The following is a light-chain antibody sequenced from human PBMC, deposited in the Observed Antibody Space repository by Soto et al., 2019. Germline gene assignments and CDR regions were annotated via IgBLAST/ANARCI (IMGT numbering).Light chain of an antibody. V-gene: IGLV2-8*01. CDR3: SSYAGSNDVV. Sequence: QSALTQPPSASGSPGQSVTISCTGTSSDVGGYNYVSWYQQHPGKAPKLMIYEVSKRPSGVPDRFSGSKSGNTASLTGAGLQAEDEADYYCSSYAGSNDVVFGGGIKLTVL. J-gene: IGLJ2*01. CDR1: SSDVGGYNY. CDR2: EVS.